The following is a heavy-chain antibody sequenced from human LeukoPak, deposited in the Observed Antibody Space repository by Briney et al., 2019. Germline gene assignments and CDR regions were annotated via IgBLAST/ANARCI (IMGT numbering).Heavy chain of an antibody. V-gene: IGHV3-30*02. J-gene: IGHJ4*02. Sequence: PGRSLSLSCAASGFTFSSYGMHWVRQAPGKGLEWVAFIRYDGSNKYYADSVKGRFTISRDNSKNTLYLQMNSLRAEDTAVYYCAKDHRYSSSWMGYFDYWGQGTLVTVSS. D-gene: IGHD6-13*01. CDR3: AKDHRYSSSWMGYFDY. CDR2: IRYDGSNK. CDR1: GFTFSSYG.